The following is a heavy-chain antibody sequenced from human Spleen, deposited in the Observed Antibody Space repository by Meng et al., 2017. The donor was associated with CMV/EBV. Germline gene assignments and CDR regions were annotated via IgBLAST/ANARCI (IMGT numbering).Heavy chain of an antibody. Sequence: GESLKISCAASGFTFSSYAMIWVRQAPGKGLEWVSSFSSGSNYIYYIDSVKGRFTISRDNAKNSLYLQMDSLRAEDTAVYYCAKVPVAGAGKADYWGQGTLVTVSS. J-gene: IGHJ4*02. D-gene: IGHD6-13*01. CDR2: FSSGSNYI. V-gene: IGHV3-21*01. CDR3: AKVPVAGAGKADY. CDR1: GFTFSSYA.